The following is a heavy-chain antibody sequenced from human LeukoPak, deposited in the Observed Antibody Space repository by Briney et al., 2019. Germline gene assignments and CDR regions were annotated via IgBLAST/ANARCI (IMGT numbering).Heavy chain of an antibody. Sequence: GGSLRLSCAASGFTFSSYAMSWVRQAPGKGLEWVANIKQSGNEKYYVDSVKGRFTISRDNAKNSLYLQMNSLRAEDTALYFCARVAATGNYWYFDLWGRGTLITVSS. V-gene: IGHV3-7*01. CDR1: GFTFSSYA. J-gene: IGHJ2*01. CDR3: ARVAATGNYWYFDL. CDR2: IKQSGNEK. D-gene: IGHD6-13*01.